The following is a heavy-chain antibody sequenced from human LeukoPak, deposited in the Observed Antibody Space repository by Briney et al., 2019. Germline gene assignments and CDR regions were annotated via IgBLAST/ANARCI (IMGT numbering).Heavy chain of an antibody. CDR1: GGSISSYY. CDR3: ARVSHYYVDD. J-gene: IGHJ3*01. CDR2: IYYSGST. D-gene: IGHD3-10*02. V-gene: IGHV4-59*01. Sequence: SETLSLTCTVSGGSISSYYWSWIRQPPGKGLEWIGYIYYSGSTNYNPSLKSRVTISIDTSKNQFSLKLSSMTAADTAVYYCARVSHYYVDDWGQGTMVTVSS.